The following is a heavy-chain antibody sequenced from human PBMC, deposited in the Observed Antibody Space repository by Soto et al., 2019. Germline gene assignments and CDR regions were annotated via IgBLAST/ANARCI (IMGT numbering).Heavy chain of an antibody. D-gene: IGHD1-26*01. CDR1: GFIFSDYY. CDR3: VRDIERVGATRYFDH. V-gene: IGHV3-11*05. J-gene: IGHJ4*02. Sequence: GGSLRLSCAASGFIFSDYYMTWVRQAPGKGLEWLSYISHRSDDTNYADSVKGRFRSSRDNAKSTLYLQMDSLRVEDTAVYYCVRDIERVGATRYFDHWGQGT. CDR2: ISHRSDDT.